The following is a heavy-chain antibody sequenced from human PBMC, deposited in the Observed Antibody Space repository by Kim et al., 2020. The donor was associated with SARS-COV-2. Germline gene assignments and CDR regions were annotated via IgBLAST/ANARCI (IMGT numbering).Heavy chain of an antibody. D-gene: IGHD6-19*01. CDR1: GFTFSSYW. CDR2: IKEVGSEK. J-gene: IGHJ4*02. V-gene: IGHV3-7*01. Sequence: GGSLRLSCAASGFTFSSYWMSWVRQAPGKGLEWVANIKEVGSEKYYVDSVKGRFTISRDNAKNSLYLQMNSLRVEDTAVYYCARDFQWLEMRYWGQGTLVTVSS. CDR3: ARDFQWLEMRY.